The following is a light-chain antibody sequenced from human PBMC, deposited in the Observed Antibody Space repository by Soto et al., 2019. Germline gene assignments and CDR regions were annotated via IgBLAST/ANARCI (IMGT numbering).Light chain of an antibody. CDR2: AAS. J-gene: IGKJ5*01. Sequence: DIQLTQSPSYLSASVGDRVTITCRASQSISSYLNWYQQKPGKAPKLLIYAASSLQSGVPSRFSGSGSGTDFTLTIRSLQPDDFATYYCQQYNSYPITFGQGTRLEIK. CDR1: QSISSY. CDR3: QQYNSYPIT. V-gene: IGKV1-39*01.